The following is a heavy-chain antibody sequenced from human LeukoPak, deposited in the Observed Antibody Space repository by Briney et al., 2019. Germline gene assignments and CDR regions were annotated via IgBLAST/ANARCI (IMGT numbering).Heavy chain of an antibody. V-gene: IGHV4-39*01. CDR1: GGSISSSLYH. CDR2: IYYTGTT. Sequence: SETLSLTCTVSGGSISSSLYHWGWIRQSPGKNLEWLGSIYYTGTTHYNPSLKSRVTISVDTSKNQFSLKLSSVTAADTAVYYCARHSGGTYYVNFDPWGQGTLVTVSS. CDR3: ARHSGGTYYVNFDP. D-gene: IGHD1-26*01. J-gene: IGHJ5*02.